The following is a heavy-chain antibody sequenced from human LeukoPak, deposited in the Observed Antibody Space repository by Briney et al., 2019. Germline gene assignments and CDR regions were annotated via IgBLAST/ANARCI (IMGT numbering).Heavy chain of an antibody. CDR3: AKGYCSSTSCSYYYYGMDV. J-gene: IGHJ6*02. Sequence: GGSLRLSCAASGFTFSSYGMHWVRQAPGKGLEWVAVISYDGSNKYYADSVKGRFTISRDNSKNTLYLQMNSLRAEDTAVYYCAKGYCSSTSCSYYYYGMDVWGQGTTVTVSS. CDR2: ISYDGSNK. D-gene: IGHD2-2*01. V-gene: IGHV3-30*18. CDR1: GFTFSSYG.